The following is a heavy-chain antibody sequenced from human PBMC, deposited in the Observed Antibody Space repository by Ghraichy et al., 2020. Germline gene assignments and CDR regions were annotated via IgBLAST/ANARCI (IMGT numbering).Heavy chain of an antibody. D-gene: IGHD6-19*01. CDR1: GGSFSGYY. CDR3: ARRYSSGWATMDV. Sequence: SETLSLTCAVYGGSFSGYYWSWIRQPPGKGLEWIGEINHSGSTNYNPSLKSRVTISVDTSKNQFSLKLSSVTAADTAVYYCARRYSSGWATMDVWGQGTTVTVSS. V-gene: IGHV4-34*01. J-gene: IGHJ6*02. CDR2: INHSGST.